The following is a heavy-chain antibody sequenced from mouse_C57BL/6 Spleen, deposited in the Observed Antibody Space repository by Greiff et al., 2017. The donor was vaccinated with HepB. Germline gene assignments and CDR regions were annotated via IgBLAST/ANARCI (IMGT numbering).Heavy chain of an antibody. CDR1: GFTFSDYG. Sequence: EGQLVESGGGLVKPGGSLKLSCAASGFTFSDYGMHWVRQAPEKGLEWVAYISSGSSTIYYADTVKGRFTISRDNAKNTLFLQMTSLRSEDTAMYYCARSSTVVAHCYFDVWGTGTTVTVSS. CDR3: ARSSTVVAHCYFDV. J-gene: IGHJ1*03. CDR2: ISSGSSTI. D-gene: IGHD1-1*01. V-gene: IGHV5-17*01.